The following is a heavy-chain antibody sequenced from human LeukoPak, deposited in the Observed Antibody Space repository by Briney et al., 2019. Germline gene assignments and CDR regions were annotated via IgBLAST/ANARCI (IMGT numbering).Heavy chain of an antibody. Sequence: PGGSLRLSCAASGFTFSSYWMSWVRQAPGKGLEWVANIKRDGSEKYYVDSVKGRFTISRDNPKNSLHLEMNSLRSEDTAVYYCARESPQLLYIDYRGQGTLVTVSS. CDR2: IKRDGSEK. V-gene: IGHV3-7*01. CDR1: GFTFSSYW. J-gene: IGHJ4*02. CDR3: ARESPQLLYIDY. D-gene: IGHD2-2*01.